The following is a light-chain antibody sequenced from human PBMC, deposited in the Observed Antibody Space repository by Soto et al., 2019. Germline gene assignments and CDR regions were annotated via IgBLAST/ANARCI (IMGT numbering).Light chain of an antibody. CDR2: KAS. J-gene: IGKJ1*01. CDR3: QQYNDYSWT. Sequence: DIKMTQSPSTLSASVGDRVTITCRAIQSISNWLAWYQQKPGKAPKLLVYKASTLESGVPSRFSGSGSGTEFTLTISSLQPDDFATYYCQQYNDYSWTFAQGTKVEIK. V-gene: IGKV1-5*03. CDR1: QSISNW.